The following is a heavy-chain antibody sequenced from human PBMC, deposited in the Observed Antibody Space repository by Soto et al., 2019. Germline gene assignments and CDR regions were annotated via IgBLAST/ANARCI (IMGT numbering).Heavy chain of an antibody. J-gene: IGHJ6*02. V-gene: IGHV1-18*01. CDR1: GYTFTSYG. D-gene: IGHD3-10*01. Sequence: ASVKVSCKASGYTFTSYGISWVRQAPGQGLEWMGWISAYNGNTNYAQKLQGRVTMTTDTSTSTAYMELRSLRSDDTAVYYCARDALVRYYGSGSYYKADYYGMDVWGQGTTVTVSS. CDR2: ISAYNGNT. CDR3: ARDALVRYYGSGSYYKADYYGMDV.